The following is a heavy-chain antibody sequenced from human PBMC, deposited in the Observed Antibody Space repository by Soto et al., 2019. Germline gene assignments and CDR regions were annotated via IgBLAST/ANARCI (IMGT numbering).Heavy chain of an antibody. J-gene: IGHJ5*02. CDR2: ISSSSSYT. Sequence: AGGSLRLSCAASGFTFSDYYMSWIRQAPGKGLEWVSYISSSSSYTNYADSVKGRFTISRDNAKNSLYLQMNSLRAEDTAVYYCARDPVGATGFFWFDPWGQGTLVTVSS. CDR1: GFTFSDYY. CDR3: ARDPVGATGFFWFDP. D-gene: IGHD1-26*01. V-gene: IGHV3-11*06.